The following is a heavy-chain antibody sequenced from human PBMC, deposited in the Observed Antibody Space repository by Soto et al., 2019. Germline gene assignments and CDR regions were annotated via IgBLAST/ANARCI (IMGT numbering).Heavy chain of an antibody. D-gene: IGHD4-4*01. J-gene: IGHJ6*02. CDR2: IIPIFGTA. CDR1: GGTFSSYA. Sequence: QVQLVQSGAEVMKPGSSVKVSCKASGGTFSSYAISWVRQAPGQGLEWMGGIIPIFGTANYAQKFQGRVTITADKNRSTSYMELRSLRTHDTAVYYSAGRDAYIKGTDYYCYGMHAWGQGTTVT. V-gene: IGHV1-69*06. CDR3: AGRDAYIKGTDYYCYGMHA.